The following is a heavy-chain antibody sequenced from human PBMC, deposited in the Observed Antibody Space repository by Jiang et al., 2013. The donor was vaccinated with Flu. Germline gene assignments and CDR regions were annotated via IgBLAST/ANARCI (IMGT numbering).Heavy chain of an antibody. D-gene: IGHD6-13*01. CDR2: IYYSGST. Sequence: WIGYIYYSGSTNYNPSLKSRVTISVDTSKNQFSLKLSSVTAADTAVYYCAREARAAAGTPYYYYGMDVWGQGTTVTVSS. CDR3: AREARAAAGTPYYYYGMDV. V-gene: IGHV4-59*01. J-gene: IGHJ6*02.